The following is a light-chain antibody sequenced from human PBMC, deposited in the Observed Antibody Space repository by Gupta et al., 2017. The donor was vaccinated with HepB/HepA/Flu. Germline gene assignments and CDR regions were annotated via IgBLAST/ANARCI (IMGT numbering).Light chain of an antibody. CDR1: RSDVGGYNY. J-gene: IGLJ2*01. CDR2: EVS. Sequence: QSALTQPPSASGSPGQSVTIPCTRSRSDVGGYNYVSWYQQHPGKAPKLMIYEVSKRPSGVPNRFAGSKSGNTASLTVSGLQAEDEGDYYCSSYAGSNNFVVFGGWTKLTVL. CDR3: SSYAGSNNFVV. V-gene: IGLV2-8*01.